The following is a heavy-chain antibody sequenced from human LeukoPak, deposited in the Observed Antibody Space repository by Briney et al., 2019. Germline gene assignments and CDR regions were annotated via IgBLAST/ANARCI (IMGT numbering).Heavy chain of an antibody. V-gene: IGHV3-43*01. J-gene: IGHJ4*02. D-gene: IGHD2-2*01. CDR2: INWNGDTT. Sequence: GGSLRLSCAASGFTFEAYTMHWVRQAPGKGLDWVSLINWNGDTTYYSDSVRGRFSISRDNSKHSLYLQMNSLRTEDTAFYYCARDVGCSSVTCYLDSWGQGTQVTVSS. CDR1: GFTFEAYT. CDR3: ARDVGCSSVTCYLDS.